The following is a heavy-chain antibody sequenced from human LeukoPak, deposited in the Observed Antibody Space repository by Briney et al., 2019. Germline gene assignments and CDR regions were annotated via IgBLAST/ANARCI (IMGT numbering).Heavy chain of an antibody. Sequence: GGSLRLSCAASGFTFSSYAMHWVRQAPGKGLEWVAVISYDGSNKYYADSVKGRFTISRDNSKNTLYLQMNSLRAEDTAVYYCARDQSSSAGTGYYGMDVWGQGTTVTVSS. CDR3: ARDQSSSAGTGYYGMDV. CDR2: ISYDGSNK. J-gene: IGHJ6*02. CDR1: GFTFSSYA. V-gene: IGHV3-30-3*01. D-gene: IGHD6-6*01.